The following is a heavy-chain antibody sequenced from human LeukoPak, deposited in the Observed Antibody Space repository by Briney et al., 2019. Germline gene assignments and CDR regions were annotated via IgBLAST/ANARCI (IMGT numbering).Heavy chain of an antibody. CDR1: GGTFSSYA. D-gene: IGHD3-10*01. CDR3: ARDPMAGFGELLPFDY. CDR2: IIPIFGTA. V-gene: IGHV1-69*06. J-gene: IGHJ4*02. Sequence: GASVKVSCKASGGTFSSYAISWVRQAPGQGLEWMGGIIPIFGTANYAQKFQGRVTITADKSTSTAYMELSSLRSEDTAVYYCARDPMAGFGELLPFDYWGQGTLVTVSS.